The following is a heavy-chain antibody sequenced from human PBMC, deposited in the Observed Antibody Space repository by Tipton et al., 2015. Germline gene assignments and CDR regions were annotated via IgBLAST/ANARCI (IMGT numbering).Heavy chain of an antibody. CDR3: ARDRHLTLLRAVSPYYYGMDV. J-gene: IGHJ6*02. D-gene: IGHD3-10*01. V-gene: IGHV4-31*03. CDR1: GGSIGGGDYY. Sequence: TLSLTCTVSGGSIGGGDYYWNWLRQHPGKGLGWIGVIHHSGETHYNPSLESRLTISVDVSKNQFSLTLRSVSDADTAVYYCARDRHLTLLRAVSPYYYGMDVWGQGTTVTVSS. CDR2: IHHSGET.